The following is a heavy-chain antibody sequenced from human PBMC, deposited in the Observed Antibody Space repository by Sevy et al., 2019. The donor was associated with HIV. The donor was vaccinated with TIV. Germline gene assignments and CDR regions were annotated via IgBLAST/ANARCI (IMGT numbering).Heavy chain of an antibody. Sequence: ETLSLTWTVSGCSISGGNYFGSGIRQSPGRGREGIGYIHYRGTTNYNHSLKRRVTISVDTSKNQFSLKLRYVTAADTAVYYCASDSGNYPYYFDYWGQGTPVTVSS. D-gene: IGHD1-26*01. CDR2: IHYRGTT. CDR3: ASDSGNYPYYFDY. V-gene: IGHV4-61*01. CDR1: GCSISGGNYF. J-gene: IGHJ4*01.